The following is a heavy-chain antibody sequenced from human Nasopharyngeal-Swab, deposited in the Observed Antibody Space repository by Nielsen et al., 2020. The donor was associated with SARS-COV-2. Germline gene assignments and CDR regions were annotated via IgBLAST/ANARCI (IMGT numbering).Heavy chain of an antibody. J-gene: IGHJ6*02. Sequence: AASGCPFISNAVRGDSQAHAKGLEWVAVIAYDGSNKYYADSVKGRFTISRDNSKNTLYLQMNSLRAEDTAVYYCARSYYAAYYYGIDVWGQGTTVTVSS. D-gene: IGHD1-26*01. CDR3: ARSYYAAYYYGIDV. CDR2: IAYDGSNK. V-gene: IGHV3-30-3*01. CDR1: GCPFISNA.